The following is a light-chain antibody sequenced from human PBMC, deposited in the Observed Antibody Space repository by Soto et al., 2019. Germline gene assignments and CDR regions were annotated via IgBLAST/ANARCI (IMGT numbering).Light chain of an antibody. CDR1: QSVSSSS. V-gene: IGKV3-20*01. J-gene: IGKJ2*01. CDR2: GAS. Sequence: EIVLTQSPGTLSLFPGERATLSCRASQSVSSSSLAWYQQKPGQAPRLLVYGASSRATGIPDRFSGSGSGTDFTLTISRLEPEDFAVYYCQQYGGSPLVTFGQGTKLEIK. CDR3: QQYGGSPLVT.